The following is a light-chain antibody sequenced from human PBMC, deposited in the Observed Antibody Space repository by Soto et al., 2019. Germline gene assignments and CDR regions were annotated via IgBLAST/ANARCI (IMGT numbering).Light chain of an antibody. CDR1: QGISSY. Sequence: AIRMTRSPSSLSASTGDRVTITCRASQGISSYLDWYQQKPGKAPKILIYAASTLQSGVPSRFSGSGAGTDFTLTISCLQSEDFATYYCQQYYSYPLYTFGQGTKVEIK. CDR3: QQYYSYPLYT. V-gene: IGKV1-8*01. J-gene: IGKJ2*01. CDR2: AAS.